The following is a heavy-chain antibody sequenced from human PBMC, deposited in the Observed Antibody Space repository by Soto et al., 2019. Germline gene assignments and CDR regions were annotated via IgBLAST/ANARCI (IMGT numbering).Heavy chain of an antibody. CDR2: IIPIFGTA. CDR3: AREVVVAATGWFDP. CDR1: GGTFSSYA. Sequence: QVQLVQSGAEVKKPGSSVKVSCKASGGTFSSYAISWVRQAPGQGLEWMGGIIPIFGTANYAQKFQCRVTMXAXEXXSTAYMELSSLGSEDTAVYYCAREVVVAATGWFDPWGQGTLVTVSS. D-gene: IGHD2-15*01. V-gene: IGHV1-69*12. J-gene: IGHJ5*02.